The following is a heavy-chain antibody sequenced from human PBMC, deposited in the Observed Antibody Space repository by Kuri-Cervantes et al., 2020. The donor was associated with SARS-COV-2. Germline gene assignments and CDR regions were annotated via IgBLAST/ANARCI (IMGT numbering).Heavy chain of an antibody. CDR3: ASPSTVEDGAFDI. CDR1: GGSISSSSYY. D-gene: IGHD4-23*01. V-gene: IGHV4-39*01. CDR2: IYYSGTT. Sequence: SETLSLTCTVSGGSISSSSYYWGWIRQPPGKGLEWIGSIYYSGTTYYNPSLKSRVTISVDTSKNQFSLKLSSVTAADSAVYYCASPSTVEDGAFDIWGQGTMVTVSS. J-gene: IGHJ3*02.